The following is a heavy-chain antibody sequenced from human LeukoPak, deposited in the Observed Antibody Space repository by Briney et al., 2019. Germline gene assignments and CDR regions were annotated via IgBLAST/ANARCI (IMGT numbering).Heavy chain of an antibody. J-gene: IGHJ6*03. CDR2: IKQDGSEK. Sequence: GGSLRLSCAASGFTFSSYWMSWVRQAPGEGLEWVANIKQDGSEKYYVDSVKGRFTISRDNAKSSLYLQMNSLRAEDTAVYYCARGSGSYPPDYMDVWGKGTTVTVSS. CDR3: ARGSGSYPPDYMDV. V-gene: IGHV3-7*04. D-gene: IGHD1-26*01. CDR1: GFTFSSYW.